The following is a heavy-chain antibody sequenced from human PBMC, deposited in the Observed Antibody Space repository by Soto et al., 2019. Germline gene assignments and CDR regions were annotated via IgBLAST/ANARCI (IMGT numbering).Heavy chain of an antibody. CDR3: ARQIYDSDTGPNFQYYFDS. CDR1: GYSCAGYW. Sequence: GESLKISCKGSGYSCAGYWITWVRQKPGKGLEWMGRIDPSDSQTYYSPSFRGHVTISVTKSITTVFLQWSSLRASDTAMYYCARQIYDSDTGPNFQYYFDSWGQGTPVTVSS. V-gene: IGHV5-10-1*01. D-gene: IGHD3-22*01. J-gene: IGHJ4*02. CDR2: IDPSDSQT.